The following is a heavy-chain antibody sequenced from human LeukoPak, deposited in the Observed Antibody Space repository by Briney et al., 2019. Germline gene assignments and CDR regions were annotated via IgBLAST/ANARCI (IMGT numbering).Heavy chain of an antibody. CDR1: GGSISSSSYY. J-gene: IGHJ6*02. Sequence: SETLSLTCTVSGGSISSSSYYWGWIRQPPGKGLEWIGSIYYSGSTYYNPSLKSRVTISVDTSKNQFSLKLSSVTAADTAVYSCARLAPPVYFGAYGMDVWGQGTTVTVSS. CDR3: ARLAPPVYFGAYGMDV. V-gene: IGHV4-39*07. CDR2: IYYSGST. D-gene: IGHD3-9*01.